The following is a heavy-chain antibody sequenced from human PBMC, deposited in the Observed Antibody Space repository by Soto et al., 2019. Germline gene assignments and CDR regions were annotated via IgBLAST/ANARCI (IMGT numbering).Heavy chain of an antibody. D-gene: IGHD4-17*01. Sequence: QVRLEESGPGLVKPSETLSLICSVSGGSVNNANYFWNWIRHHPENGLEWIRYIYYSGSTRYNPSFKTRATLSIDTTKDQFSRRLNSVTVADTAVYFCARDADYGGSRGGMDVWGRGTTVTVSS. V-gene: IGHV4-31*03. J-gene: IGHJ6*02. CDR2: IYYSGST. CDR1: GGSVNNANYF. CDR3: ARDADYGGSRGGMDV.